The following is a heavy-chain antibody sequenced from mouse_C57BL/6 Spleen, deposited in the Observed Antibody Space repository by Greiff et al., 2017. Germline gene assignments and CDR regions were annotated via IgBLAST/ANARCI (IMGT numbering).Heavy chain of an antibody. V-gene: IGHV5-16*01. Sequence: EVKLVESEGGLVQPGSSMKLSCTASGFTFSDYYMAWVRQVPEKGLEWVANINYDGSSTYYLDSLKSRFIISRDNAKNILYLQMSSLKSEDTATYYCASAADYYGSSFDVWGTGTTVTVSS. D-gene: IGHD1-1*01. CDR2: INYDGSST. CDR1: GFTFSDYY. J-gene: IGHJ1*03. CDR3: ASAADYYGSSFDV.